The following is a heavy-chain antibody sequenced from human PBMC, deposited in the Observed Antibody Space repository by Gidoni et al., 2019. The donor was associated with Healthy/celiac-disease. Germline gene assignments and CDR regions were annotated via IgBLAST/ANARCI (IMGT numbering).Heavy chain of an antibody. CDR1: GFTFSSYG. CDR2: IRYDGSNK. V-gene: IGHV3-30*02. Sequence: QVQLVESGGGVVQPGGSLRLSCAASGFTFSSYGMHWVRQAPGKGLEWVAFIRYDGSNKYYADSVKGRFTISRDNSKNTLYLQMNSLRAEDTAVYYCAKDSGYCSSTSCYYYYYYMDVWGKGTTVTVSS. J-gene: IGHJ6*03. D-gene: IGHD2-2*03. CDR3: AKDSGYCSSTSCYYYYYYMDV.